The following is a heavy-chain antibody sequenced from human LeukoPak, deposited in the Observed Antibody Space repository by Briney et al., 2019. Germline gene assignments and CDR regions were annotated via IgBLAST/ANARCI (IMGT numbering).Heavy chain of an antibody. CDR1: GFNFNNAA. Sequence: GGSLRLSCAASGFNFNNAAMTWVRQAPGKGLEWVSLISSSGRNTYYTDSVRGRFTISRDNSKNTLSLQMNSLRAEDTAIYYFVKDLQLLAWGLGTMVTVSS. D-gene: IGHD5-24*01. CDR2: ISSSGRNT. J-gene: IGHJ3*01. CDR3: VKDLQLLA. V-gene: IGHV3-23*01.